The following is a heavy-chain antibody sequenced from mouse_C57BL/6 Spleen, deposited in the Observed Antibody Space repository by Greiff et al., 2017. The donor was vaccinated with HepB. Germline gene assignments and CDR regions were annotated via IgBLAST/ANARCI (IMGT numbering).Heavy chain of an antibody. D-gene: IGHD2-4*01. Sequence: KLVESGEGLLKPGGSLKLSCAAPGFTFSSYAMSWVRQTPEKRLEWVAYISSDGDYIYYADTVRGRFTISKDNARNTLYLQMSSLKAEDTAMYYSTRRDSGDYGFAYWGQGTLVTVSA. CDR2: ISSDGDYI. CDR1: GFTFSSYA. J-gene: IGHJ3*01. V-gene: IGHV5-9-1*02. CDR3: TRRDSGDYGFAY.